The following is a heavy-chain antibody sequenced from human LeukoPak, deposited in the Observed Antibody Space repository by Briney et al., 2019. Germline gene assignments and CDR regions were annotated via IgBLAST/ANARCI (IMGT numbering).Heavy chain of an antibody. CDR1: GYTFTSYG. Sequence: ASVKVSCKASGYTFTSYGISWVRQAPGQGLEWMGWISAYNGNTNYAQKLQGRVTMTTDTSTSTAYMELRSLRSDDTAVYYCARSSITMIVVPWDRWGQGALVTVSS. D-gene: IGHD3-22*01. CDR3: ARSSITMIVVPWDR. J-gene: IGHJ4*02. CDR2: ISAYNGNT. V-gene: IGHV1-18*01.